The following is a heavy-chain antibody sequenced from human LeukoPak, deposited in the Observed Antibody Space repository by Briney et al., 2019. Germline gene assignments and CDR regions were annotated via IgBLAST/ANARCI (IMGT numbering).Heavy chain of an antibody. Sequence: GGSLRLSCAASGFTFSSNYMSWVRQAPGKGLEWVSVIYSGGSTYYADSVKGRFTISRDNSKNTLYLQMNSLRAEDTAVYYCARDLGAVAGSYYYYYYGMDVWGQGTTVTVSS. CDR2: IYSGGST. V-gene: IGHV3-53*01. J-gene: IGHJ6*02. CDR3: ARDLGAVAGSYYYYYYGMDV. D-gene: IGHD6-19*01. CDR1: GFTFSSNY.